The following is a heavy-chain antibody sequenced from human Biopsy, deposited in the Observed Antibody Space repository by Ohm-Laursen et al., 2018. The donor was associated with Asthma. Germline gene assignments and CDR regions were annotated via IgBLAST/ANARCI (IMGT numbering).Heavy chain of an antibody. Sequence: SLRLSCAASGLTFRNYGMRWVRQTPGKGLEWVAVISFDGTNKYYADSVKGRFTISRDNSKNTLDLQMNSLSAEDSAVYYCARVDGVVEPATRMGGMDVWGQGTTVTVSS. CDR2: ISFDGTNK. CDR3: ARVDGVVEPATRMGGMDV. J-gene: IGHJ6*02. CDR1: GLTFRNYG. D-gene: IGHD2-15*01. V-gene: IGHV3-30*03.